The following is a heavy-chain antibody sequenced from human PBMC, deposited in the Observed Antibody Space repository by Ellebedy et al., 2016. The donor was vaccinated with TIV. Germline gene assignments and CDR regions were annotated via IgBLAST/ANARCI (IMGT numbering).Heavy chain of an antibody. CDR2: ISGSGGST. J-gene: IGHJ4*02. D-gene: IGHD3-9*01. CDR1: GFTFSSYA. Sequence: GGSLRLXXAASGFTFSSYAMSWVRQAPGKGLEWVSAISGSGGSTYYADSVKGRFTISRDNAKNSLYLQMNSLRAEDTAVYYCARDLTGYYNFDYWGQGTLVTVSS. V-gene: IGHV3-23*01. CDR3: ARDLTGYYNFDY.